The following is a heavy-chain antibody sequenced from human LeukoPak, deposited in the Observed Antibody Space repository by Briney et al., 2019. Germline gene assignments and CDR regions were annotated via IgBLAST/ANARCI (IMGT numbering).Heavy chain of an antibody. CDR3: AREYSSSSRRRDYYYYMDV. CDR1: GFTFSSYA. CDR2: IGGSGGST. D-gene: IGHD6-6*01. J-gene: IGHJ6*03. V-gene: IGHV3-23*01. Sequence: GGSLRLSCAASGFTFSSYAMSWVRQAPGKGLEWVSAIGGSGGSTYYADSVKGRFTIFRDNSKNTLYLQMNSLRAEDTAVYYCAREYSSSSRRRDYYYYMDVWGKGTRSPSP.